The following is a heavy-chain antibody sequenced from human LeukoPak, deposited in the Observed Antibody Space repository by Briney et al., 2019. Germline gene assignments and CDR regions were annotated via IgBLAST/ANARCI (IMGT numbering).Heavy chain of an antibody. CDR3: ARAAFVSSGSYSPGYFDY. CDR1: GGTFSSYA. CDR2: IIPIFGTA. Sequence: ASVKVSCKASGGTFSSYAISWVRQAPGQVLEWMGGIIPIFGTANYAQKFQGRVTITTDESTSTAYMELSSLRSEDTAVYYCARAAFVSSGSYSPGYFDYWGQGTLVTVSS. J-gene: IGHJ4*02. D-gene: IGHD3-10*01. V-gene: IGHV1-69*05.